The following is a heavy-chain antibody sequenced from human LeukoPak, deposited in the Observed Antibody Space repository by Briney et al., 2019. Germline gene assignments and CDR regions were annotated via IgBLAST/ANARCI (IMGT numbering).Heavy chain of an antibody. V-gene: IGHV3-11*04. CDR1: GFTFSVYY. D-gene: IGHD3-22*01. Sequence: GGSLRLSCAASGFTFSVYYMSWIRQAPGKGLEWISYISLSGNTINYADSVKGRFTISRDNAKNSLYLQMNSLRAEDTAVYYCARDLGQYYDTSDNWFDPWGQGTLVTVSS. CDR3: ARDLGQYYDTSDNWFDP. CDR2: ISLSGNTI. J-gene: IGHJ5*02.